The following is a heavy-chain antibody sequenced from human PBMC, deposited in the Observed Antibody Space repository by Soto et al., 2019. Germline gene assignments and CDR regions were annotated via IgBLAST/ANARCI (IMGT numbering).Heavy chain of an antibody. CDR1: GGSISSGGYS. CDR2: IYHSGST. V-gene: IGHV4-30-2*01. J-gene: IGHJ5*02. Sequence: PSETLSLTCAVHGGSISSGGYSWSWIRQPPGKGLEWIGYIYHSGSTYYNPSLKSRVTISVDRSKNQFSLKLSSVTAADTAVYYCARVPDRWGQGTLVTV. D-gene: IGHD2-2*01. CDR3: ARVPDR.